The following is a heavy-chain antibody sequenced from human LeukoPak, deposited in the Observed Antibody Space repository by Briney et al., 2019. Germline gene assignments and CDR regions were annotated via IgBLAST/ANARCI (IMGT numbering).Heavy chain of an antibody. CDR1: GGSISSGSYY. D-gene: IGHD3-10*01. CDR3: ASDTVRPARITMVRGVTGWFDP. Sequence: SETLSLTCTVSGGSISSGSYYWSWIRQPAGKGLEWIGRIYTSGSTNYNPSLKSRVTISVDTSKNQFSLKLSSVTAADTAVYYCASDTVRPARITMVRGVTGWFDPWGQGTLVTVSS. CDR2: IYTSGST. J-gene: IGHJ5*02. V-gene: IGHV4-61*02.